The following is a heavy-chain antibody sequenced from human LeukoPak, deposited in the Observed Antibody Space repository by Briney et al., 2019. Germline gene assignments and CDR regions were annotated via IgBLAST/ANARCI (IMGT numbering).Heavy chain of an antibody. J-gene: IGHJ3*02. CDR3: ARGRLAVAGALDAFDI. Sequence: GASVKVSCKASGYTFTGYYIHWERQAPGQGLEWMGWINPNSGGTNYAQKFQGWVTMARDTSISTAYMELSRLRSDDTAVYYCARGRLAVAGALDAFDIWGQGTMVTVSS. CDR2: INPNSGGT. V-gene: IGHV1-2*04. CDR1: GYTFTGYY. D-gene: IGHD6-19*01.